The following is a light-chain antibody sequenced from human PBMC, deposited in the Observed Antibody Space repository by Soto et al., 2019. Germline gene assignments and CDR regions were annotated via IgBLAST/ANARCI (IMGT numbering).Light chain of an antibody. CDR1: SSDVGGYNY. Sequence: QSALTQPASVSGSPGQSSTISCTGTSSDVGGYNYVSWYQQHPGKAPKLMIYEVSNRPSGVSNRFSGSKSGNTASLTISGLQAEDEADYYCSSYTSRSTPCVFGTGTKVTVL. J-gene: IGLJ1*01. CDR3: SSYTSRSTPCV. V-gene: IGLV2-14*01. CDR2: EVS.